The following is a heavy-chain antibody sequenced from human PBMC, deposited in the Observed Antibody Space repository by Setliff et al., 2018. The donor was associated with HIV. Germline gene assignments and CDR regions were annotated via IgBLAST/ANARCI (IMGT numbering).Heavy chain of an antibody. Sequence: GGSLRLSCAASGLTFSSSWMHWVWQAPEKGLEWVADIRQDGNEKYYVDSVKGRFTTSRDNAKNSLYLHMNSLRDEDTAVYFCARDGGICSSTSCEAIGAFDIWGQGTMVTVSS. J-gene: IGHJ3*02. D-gene: IGHD2-2*01. CDR2: IRQDGNEK. CDR3: ARDGGICSSTSCEAIGAFDI. V-gene: IGHV3-7*01. CDR1: GLTFSSSW.